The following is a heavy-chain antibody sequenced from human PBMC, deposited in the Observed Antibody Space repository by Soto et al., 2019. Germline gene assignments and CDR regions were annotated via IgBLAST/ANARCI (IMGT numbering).Heavy chain of an antibody. CDR1: GFTFSSYG. V-gene: IGHV3-33*01. CDR3: ARDPGRSIPPYGMDV. J-gene: IGHJ6*02. D-gene: IGHD2-21*01. CDR2: IWYDGSNK. Sequence: GGSLRLSCAASGFTFSSYGMHWVRQAPGKGLEWVAVIWYDGSNKYYADSVKGRFTISRDNSKNTLYLQMNSLRAEDTAVYYCARDPGRSIPPYGMDVWGQGTTVTVSS.